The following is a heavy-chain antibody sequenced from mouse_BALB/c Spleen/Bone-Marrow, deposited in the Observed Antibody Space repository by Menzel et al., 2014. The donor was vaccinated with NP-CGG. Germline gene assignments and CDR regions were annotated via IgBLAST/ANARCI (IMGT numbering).Heavy chain of an antibody. CDR1: GYSITGDYA. CDR3: ARSSYFDYDGAMDY. D-gene: IGHD2-4*01. Sequence: EVQLVESGPGLVKPSQSLSLTCTVTGYSITGDYAWNWIRQFPGNKLEWMGYISYSGSTSYDPSLKSRISITRDTSKNQFFLQLNSVTTEDTATYYCARSSYFDYDGAMDYWGQGTSVTVSS. J-gene: IGHJ4*01. CDR2: ISYSGST. V-gene: IGHV3-2*02.